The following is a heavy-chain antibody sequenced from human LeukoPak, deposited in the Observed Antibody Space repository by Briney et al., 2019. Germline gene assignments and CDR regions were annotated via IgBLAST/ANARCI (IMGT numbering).Heavy chain of an antibody. CDR1: GGSISSYY. CDR2: IYYSGST. D-gene: IGHD6-13*01. Sequence: SETLSLTCIVSGGSISSYYWSWFRQPPGKGLEWIGYIYYSGSTDYNPSLKSRVTISVDTSKNQFSLKLSSVTAADTAVYYCARDPYSSSYYRAFDIWGQGTMVTVSS. V-gene: IGHV4-59*01. CDR3: ARDPYSSSYYRAFDI. J-gene: IGHJ3*02.